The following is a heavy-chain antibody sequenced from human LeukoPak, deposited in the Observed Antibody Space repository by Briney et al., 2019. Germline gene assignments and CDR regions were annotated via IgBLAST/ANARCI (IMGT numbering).Heavy chain of an antibody. CDR2: IYSAGAT. CDR1: GFTVSDNY. Sequence: PGGSLRLSCAASGFTVSDNYMTWVRQAPGKGLEWVSSIYSAGATHYAESVKSRFTISRDNSKNTLYLQMNSLRAEDMAVYYCARIEWERLGRAFDIWGQGTMVTVSS. D-gene: IGHD1-26*01. V-gene: IGHV3-53*01. CDR3: ARIEWERLGRAFDI. J-gene: IGHJ3*02.